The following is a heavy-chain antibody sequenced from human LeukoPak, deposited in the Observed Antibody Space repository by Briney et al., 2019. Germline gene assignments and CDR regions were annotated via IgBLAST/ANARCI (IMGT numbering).Heavy chain of an antibody. J-gene: IGHJ1*01. V-gene: IGHV4-61*02. CDR3: ASEVPASIDYFQH. CDR2: IYTSGST. Sequence: SETLSLTCTVSGGSISSGTYFWCWIRQPAGKGLEWIGRIYTSGSTNYNPSLKSRVTMSVDTSRNQFSLRLSSVTAADTAVYYCASEVPASIDYFQHWGQGTLVTVSS. D-gene: IGHD2-2*02. CDR1: GGSISSGTYF.